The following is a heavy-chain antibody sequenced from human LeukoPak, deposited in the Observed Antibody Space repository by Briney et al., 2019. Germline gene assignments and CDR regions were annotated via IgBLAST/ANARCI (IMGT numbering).Heavy chain of an antibody. Sequence: GGSLRLSCAASGFTFSSYGMHWVRQAPGKGLEWVAFIRYDGSNKYYEDSVKGRFTISRDNSKNTLYLQMNSLRAEDTAVYYCAKWELRDFDYWGQGTLVTVSS. CDR3: AKWELRDFDY. CDR2: IRYDGSNK. J-gene: IGHJ4*02. V-gene: IGHV3-30*02. D-gene: IGHD1-26*01. CDR1: GFTFSSYG.